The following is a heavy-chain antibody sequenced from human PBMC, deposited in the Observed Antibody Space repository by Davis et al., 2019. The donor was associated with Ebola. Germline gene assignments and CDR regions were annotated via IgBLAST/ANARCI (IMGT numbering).Heavy chain of an antibody. CDR2: VDGDGQTP. V-gene: IGHV3-23*01. CDR3: VKGSFYPPTDSFDV. J-gene: IGHJ3*01. D-gene: IGHD3-16*02. Sequence: GESLKISCVASGFTFSRYAMTWVRQAPGKGLEWVSAVDGDGQTPYYADSVKGRFTISRDSSKNTVYLQMNSLRADDTALYYCVKGSFYPPTDSFDVWGQGTLVTVS. CDR1: GFTFSRYA.